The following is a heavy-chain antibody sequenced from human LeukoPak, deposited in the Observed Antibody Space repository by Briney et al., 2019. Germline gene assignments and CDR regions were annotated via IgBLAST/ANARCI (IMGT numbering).Heavy chain of an antibody. J-gene: IGHJ2*01. CDR1: GYSISSGYY. CDR3: ARGIWEMATIPYWYFDI. Sequence: SETLPLTCTVSGYSISSGYYWGWIRQPAGKGLEWIGRISTSGSTNYNPSLKSRVTMSVDTSKNQFSLKLSSVTAADTALYYCARGIWEMATIPYWYFDIWGRGTLVTVSS. CDR2: ISTSGST. D-gene: IGHD5-24*01. V-gene: IGHV4-4*07.